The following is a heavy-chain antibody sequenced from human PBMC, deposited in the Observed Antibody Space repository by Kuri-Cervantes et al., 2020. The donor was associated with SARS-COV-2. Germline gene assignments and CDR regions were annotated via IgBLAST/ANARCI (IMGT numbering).Heavy chain of an antibody. CDR3: ARDNPDTVMVTLDH. Sequence: SVKVSCKASGGNFSNYAITWVRQAPGPGLEWVGGISPIFGKAKYAQKFQGRVTISADESTRTVYMELTSLRFEDTATYYCARDNPDTVMVTLDHWGQGTLVTVSS. CDR1: GGNFSNYA. D-gene: IGHD5-18*01. J-gene: IGHJ4*02. CDR2: ISPIFGKA. V-gene: IGHV1-69*13.